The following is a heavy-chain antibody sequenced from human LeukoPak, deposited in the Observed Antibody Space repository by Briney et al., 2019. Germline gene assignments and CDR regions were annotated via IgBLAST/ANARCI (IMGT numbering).Heavy chain of an antibody. V-gene: IGHV3-23*01. CDR1: GFTFSSYA. D-gene: IGHD6-6*01. Sequence: GGSLRLSCAASGFTFSSYAMNWVRQAPGKGLEWVSTISGSGDSTYYADSVKGRFTISRYSSKNTLYLQMNSLRAEDTAVYYCARSRRPWFDPWGQGTLVTVSS. CDR3: ARSRRPWFDP. J-gene: IGHJ5*02. CDR2: ISGSGDST.